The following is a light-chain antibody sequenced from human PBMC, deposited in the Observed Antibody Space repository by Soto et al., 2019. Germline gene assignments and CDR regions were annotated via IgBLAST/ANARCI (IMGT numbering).Light chain of an antibody. CDR2: GTS. Sequence: EVVMTQSPATLSVSPGEGATLSCRASQSVSSNLAWYQQKPGQAPRLLIYGTSTRATGIPARFSGSGSGTEFTLTISSLQSEDFGVYYCQQYNNWPPGTFGPGTKVDIK. V-gene: IGKV3-15*01. CDR3: QQYNNWPPGT. CDR1: QSVSSN. J-gene: IGKJ3*01.